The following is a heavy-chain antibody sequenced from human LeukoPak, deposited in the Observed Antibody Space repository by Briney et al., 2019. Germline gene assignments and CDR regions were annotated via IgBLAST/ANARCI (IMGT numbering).Heavy chain of an antibody. CDR2: IKQDGSEK. CDR3: ASLTWIAGSGICWFEP. J-gene: IGHJ5*02. CDR1: VLPHSSYW. V-gene: IGHV3-7*01. Sequence: AGGSLRLSCAPSVLPHSSYWMSWVRQAPGKGLEWVANIKQDGSEKYYVDSVKGRFTLHRDNAKNSLYPQKHSLRPEDTAVYHCASLTWIAGSGICWFEPWGQGTLVTVSS. D-gene: IGHD6-13*01.